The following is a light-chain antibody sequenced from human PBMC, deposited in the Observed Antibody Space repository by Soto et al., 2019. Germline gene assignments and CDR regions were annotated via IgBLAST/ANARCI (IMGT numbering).Light chain of an antibody. Sequence: EIVLTQSPGTLSLSPGERATLSCRASQSVSSSYLAWYQQKPGQAPRLLIYGASSRATGIPDRFSGSGSGTDFTLTISRLEPEAFAVYYCQQYCSSRWTFGQGTKLEIK. J-gene: IGKJ1*01. CDR1: QSVSSSY. CDR2: GAS. CDR3: QQYCSSRWT. V-gene: IGKV3-20*01.